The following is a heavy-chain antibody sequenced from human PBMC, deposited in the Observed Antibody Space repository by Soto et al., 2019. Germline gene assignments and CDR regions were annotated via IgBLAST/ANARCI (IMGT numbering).Heavy chain of an antibody. CDR1: GFTFDDYG. J-gene: IGHJ4*02. Sequence: EVQLVQYGGGWVQPGRSLRLSCGASGFTFDDYGMHWVRQAPGKGLEWVSSISWNSGRIGYADSVKGRFTISRDNVKNSLYLQMNSLRADDTALYYCARSGEFSASDYFGFWGQGTLVTVSS. V-gene: IGHV3-9*01. D-gene: IGHD3-10*01. CDR3: ARSGEFSASDYFGF. CDR2: ISWNSGRI.